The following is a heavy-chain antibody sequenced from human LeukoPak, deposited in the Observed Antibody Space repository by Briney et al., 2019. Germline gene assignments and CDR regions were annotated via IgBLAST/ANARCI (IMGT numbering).Heavy chain of an antibody. J-gene: IGHJ4*02. CDR2: INSSGGTT. CDR1: GFTFSTFV. CDR3: AKHPGAGNFDY. V-gene: IGHV3-23*01. D-gene: IGHD6-19*01. Sequence: PGGPTRLSCAASGFTFSTFVMSWVRQAPGKGLEWVSIINSSGGTTYYADSVKGRFTISRDNFKNTLYLQMNSLRAEDTAVYYCAKHPGAGNFDYWGQGALVTVSS.